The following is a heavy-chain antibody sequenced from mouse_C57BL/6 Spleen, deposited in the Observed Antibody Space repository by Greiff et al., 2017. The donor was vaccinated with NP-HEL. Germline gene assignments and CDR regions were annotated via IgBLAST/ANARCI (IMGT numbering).Heavy chain of an antibody. Sequence: EVKLMESGGGLVQPKGSLKLSCAASGFTFNTYAMHWVRQAPGKGLEWVARIRSNSSNYATYYADSVKARFTISRDESQSMLYLQMNNLNTEDTAMYYCVREVFAYWGQGTLVTVSA. CDR3: VREVFAY. J-gene: IGHJ3*01. CDR1: GFTFNTYA. CDR2: IRSNSSNYAT. V-gene: IGHV10-3*01.